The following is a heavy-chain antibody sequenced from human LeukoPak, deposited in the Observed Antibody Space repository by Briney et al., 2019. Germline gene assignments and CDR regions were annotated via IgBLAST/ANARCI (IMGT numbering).Heavy chain of an antibody. Sequence: PSETLSLTCAVYGGSFSGYYWSWIRQPPGKGLEWIGEINPRGSTNYNPSLKSRVTLSVATSKNQFSLKLSSLTAADTAVYYCARRQLTGQYYFDYWGQGTLVTVSS. J-gene: IGHJ4*02. CDR3: ARRQLTGQYYFDY. CDR1: GGSFSGYY. CDR2: INPRGST. V-gene: IGHV4-34*01. D-gene: IGHD7-27*01.